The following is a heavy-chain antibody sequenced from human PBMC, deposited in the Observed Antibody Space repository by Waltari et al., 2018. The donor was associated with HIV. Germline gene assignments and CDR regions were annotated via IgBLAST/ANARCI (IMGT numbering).Heavy chain of an antibody. CDR3: ARSGYSSSWYLFDY. Sequence: QVQLQESGPGLVKPSENLSLTCTVSGGAISNYYWNWMRHLPGKGLEWIGYSYSSGFTSYDTSLKSRVSISVDTSKNQFSLNLNYVSTADTAVYYCARSGYSSSWYLFDYWGQGTLVTVSS. CDR2: SYSSGFT. V-gene: IGHV4-59*01. J-gene: IGHJ4*02. D-gene: IGHD6-13*01. CDR1: GGAISNYY.